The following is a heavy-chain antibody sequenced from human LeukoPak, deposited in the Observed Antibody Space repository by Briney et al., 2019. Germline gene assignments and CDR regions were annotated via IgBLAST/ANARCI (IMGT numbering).Heavy chain of an antibody. CDR1: GGSISSYY. CDR2: IYYSGST. CDR3: ARGGYCSGGSCYPHNNWFDP. Sequence: SETLSLTCTVSGGSISSYYWSWLRQPPGKGLEWIGYIYYSGSTNYNPSLKSRVTISVDTSKNQFSLKLSSVTAADTAVYYCARGGYCSGGSCYPHNNWFDPWGQGTLVTVSS. D-gene: IGHD2-15*01. V-gene: IGHV4-59*01. J-gene: IGHJ5*02.